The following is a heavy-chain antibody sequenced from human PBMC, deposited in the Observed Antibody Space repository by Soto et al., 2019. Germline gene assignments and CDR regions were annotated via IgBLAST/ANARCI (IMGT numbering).Heavy chain of an antibody. Sequence: AASVKVSCKASGYTFTGYYMHWVRQAPGQGLEWMGWINPNSGGTNYAQKFQGRVTMTRDTSISTAYMELGRLRSDDTAVYYCARDMMSSGYFSDPPGYWGQGTLVTVSS. V-gene: IGHV1-2*02. D-gene: IGHD3-22*01. CDR3: ARDMMSSGYFSDPPGY. CDR2: INPNSGGT. CDR1: GYTFTGYY. J-gene: IGHJ4*02.